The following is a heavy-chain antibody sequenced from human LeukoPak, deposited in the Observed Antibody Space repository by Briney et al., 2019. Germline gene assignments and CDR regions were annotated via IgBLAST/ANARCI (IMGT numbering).Heavy chain of an antibody. J-gene: IGHJ4*02. Sequence: PSETLSPTSTVSGGSISSYNWSWIRQPPGKGLEWVGYIYTSGSTNYNPSLKSRVTISVDTSKNQFSLKLSSVTAADTAVYYCAGAYYYDSSGYYYSLVYWGQGTLVTVSS. CDR2: IYTSGST. V-gene: IGHV4-4*09. CDR1: GGSISSYN. CDR3: AGAYYYDSSGYYYSLVY. D-gene: IGHD3-22*01.